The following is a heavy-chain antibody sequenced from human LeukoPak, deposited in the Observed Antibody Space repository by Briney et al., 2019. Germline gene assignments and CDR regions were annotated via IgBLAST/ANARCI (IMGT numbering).Heavy chain of an antibody. CDR1: GGTFSSYA. CDR2: IIPIFGTA. Sequence: SVTVSCKASGGTFSSYAISWVRQAPGQGLEWMGGIIPIFGTANYAQKFQGRVTITTDESTSTAYMELSSLRSEDTAVYYCARGVVPAHRYYFDYWGQGTLVTVSS. D-gene: IGHD2-2*01. V-gene: IGHV1-69*05. J-gene: IGHJ4*02. CDR3: ARGVVPAHRYYFDY.